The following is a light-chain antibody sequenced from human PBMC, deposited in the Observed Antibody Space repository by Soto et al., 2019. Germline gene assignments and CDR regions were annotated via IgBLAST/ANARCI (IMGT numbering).Light chain of an antibody. CDR1: QTIRSS. CDR2: GAS. J-gene: IGKJ1*01. Sequence: EVVMTQSPATLSVSLGERATLSCRASQTIRSSLAWYQQKPGQAPRLLIYGASTRATDIPARFGGSGSGTEFTLPISSLQSEDSAIYYCQQYNNWPQTFGQGTKVEIK. CDR3: QQYNNWPQT. V-gene: IGKV3-15*01.